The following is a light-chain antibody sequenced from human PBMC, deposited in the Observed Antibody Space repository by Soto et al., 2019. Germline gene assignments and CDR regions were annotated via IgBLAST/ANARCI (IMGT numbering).Light chain of an antibody. CDR3: QQYDGWPPSYT. J-gene: IGKJ2*01. CDR2: GAS. V-gene: IGKV3-15*01. CDR1: QTVSIS. Sequence: EIVMTQSPDTLSLSPGETATLSCRASQTVSISLAWYQHKPGQSPRLLIYGASSRATGVPGRFSGRGSGTAFTLTISSLQPEDFAVYYCQQYDGWPPSYTFGQGTKLEI.